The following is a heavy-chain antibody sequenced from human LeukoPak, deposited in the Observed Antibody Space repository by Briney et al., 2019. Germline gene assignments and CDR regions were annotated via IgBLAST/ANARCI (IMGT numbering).Heavy chain of an antibody. Sequence: SETLSLTCAVTGYFISSGYYWGWIRQPPGRGLEWVGSIFYSGSTYYNPSLKSRVTISLDTSKNQFSLKLNSVTAADTAVYYCARLSWNKAADYWGQGTLVTVSS. CDR2: IFYSGST. V-gene: IGHV4-38-2*01. CDR1: GYFISSGYY. CDR3: ARLSWNKAADY. J-gene: IGHJ4*02. D-gene: IGHD1/OR15-1a*01.